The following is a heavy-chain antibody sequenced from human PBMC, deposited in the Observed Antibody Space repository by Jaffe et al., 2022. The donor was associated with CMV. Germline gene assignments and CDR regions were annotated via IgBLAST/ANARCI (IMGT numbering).Heavy chain of an antibody. CDR3: ARVPLYGDYALYYYMDV. CDR2: INHSGST. Sequence: QVQLQQWGAGLLKPSETLSLTCAVYGGSFSGYYWSWIRQPPGKGLEWIGEINHSGSTNYNPSLKSRVTISVDTSKNQFSLKLSSVTAADTAVYYCARVPLYGDYALYYYMDVWGKGTTVTVSS. V-gene: IGHV4-34*01. J-gene: IGHJ6*03. CDR1: GGSFSGYY. D-gene: IGHD4-17*01.